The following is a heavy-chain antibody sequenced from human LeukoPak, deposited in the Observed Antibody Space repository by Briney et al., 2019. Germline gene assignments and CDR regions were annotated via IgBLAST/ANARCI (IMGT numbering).Heavy chain of an antibody. Sequence: SSETLSLTCTVSGVSISSGDYYWSWIRQPPGKGLEWIGYIYYSGSTYYNPSLKSRVTISVDTSKNQFSLKLSFVTAADTAVYYCARGMEQQWLVHDVRLDPWGQGTLVTVSS. CDR2: IYYSGST. D-gene: IGHD6-19*01. CDR3: ARGMEQQWLVHDVRLDP. J-gene: IGHJ5*02. V-gene: IGHV4-30-4*01. CDR1: GVSISSGDYY.